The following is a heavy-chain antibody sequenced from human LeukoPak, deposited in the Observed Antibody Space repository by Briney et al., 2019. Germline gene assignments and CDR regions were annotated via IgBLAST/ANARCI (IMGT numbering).Heavy chain of an antibody. CDR1: GFRFSNYW. J-gene: IGHJ4*02. Sequence: PGGSLRLSCAVSGFRFSNYWMTWVRQAPGKGLEWVANIKHDGSGPSYLDSVKGRFIISRGNARNLLSLQMSSLRAEDTAVYYCARAREITVSGTDYFDYWGQGTLVTVSS. CDR3: ARAREITVSGTDYFDY. D-gene: IGHD6-19*01. CDR2: IKHDGSGP. V-gene: IGHV3-7*01.